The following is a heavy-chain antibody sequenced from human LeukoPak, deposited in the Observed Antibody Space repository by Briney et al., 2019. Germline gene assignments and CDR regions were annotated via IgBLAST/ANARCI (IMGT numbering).Heavy chain of an antibody. CDR2: IWYGGSNK. J-gene: IGHJ4*02. CDR3: AKGKAFWSGYPDY. V-gene: IGHV3-33*08. CDR1: GFTFSSSG. Sequence: GGSLRLSCAASGFTFSSSGMHWVRQAPGKGLEWVAVIWYGGSNKYYADSVKGRFTISRDNSKNTLYLQMNSLRAEDTAVYYCAKGKAFWSGYPDYWGQGTLVTVSS. D-gene: IGHD3-3*01.